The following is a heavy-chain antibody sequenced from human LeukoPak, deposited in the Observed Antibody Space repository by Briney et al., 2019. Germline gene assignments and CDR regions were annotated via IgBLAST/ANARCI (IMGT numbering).Heavy chain of an antibody. CDR1: SGSISSNSHY. V-gene: IGHV4-39*01. J-gene: IGHJ4*02. Sequence: SETLSLTCTVSSGSISSNSHYWGWIRQPPGKGLEWVGSIYYTGRTSDNPSLESRVTVSVDTSKNQFTLKMRSLTVADTAVYYCARSLVDYSSPSWSAHFDYWGQGILVTVSS. CDR2: IYYTGRT. CDR3: ARSLVDYSSPSWSAHFDY. D-gene: IGHD4-11*01.